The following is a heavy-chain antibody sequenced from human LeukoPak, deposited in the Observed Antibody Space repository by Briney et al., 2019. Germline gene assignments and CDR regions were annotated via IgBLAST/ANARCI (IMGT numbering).Heavy chain of an antibody. CDR1: GFTFNSYA. Sequence: PGGSLRLSCAASGFTFNSYAMSWVRQAPGKGLEWVSAISGSGGTTDYADSVKGRFTISRDNSKNTLYLQMNSLRAEDTAVYYCAKSYYYNSGSWGIFDYWGQGTLVAVSS. D-gene: IGHD3-10*01. CDR2: ISGSGGTT. J-gene: IGHJ4*02. CDR3: AKSYYYNSGSWGIFDY. V-gene: IGHV3-23*01.